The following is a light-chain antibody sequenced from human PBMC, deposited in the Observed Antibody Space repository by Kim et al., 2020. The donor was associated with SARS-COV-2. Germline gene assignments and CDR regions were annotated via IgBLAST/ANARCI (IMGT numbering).Light chain of an antibody. CDR2: GKN. V-gene: IGLV3-19*01. Sequence: LGQTVRITCQGDSLRSYYASWYQQKPGQAPVLVIYGKNNRPSGIPDRFSGSSSGNIASLTITGAQAEDEADYYCNSRDSSGNHHYVFGTGTKVTVL. CDR1: SLRSYY. CDR3: NSRDSSGNHHYV. J-gene: IGLJ1*01.